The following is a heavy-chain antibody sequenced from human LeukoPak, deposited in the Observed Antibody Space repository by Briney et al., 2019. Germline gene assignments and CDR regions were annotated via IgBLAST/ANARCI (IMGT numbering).Heavy chain of an antibody. CDR3: ARGVGPTTAQSTFDY. J-gene: IGHJ4*02. Sequence: PSETLSLTCAVYGGSFSGYYWSWIRQPPGKGLEWIGEINHSVGTNYNPSLKSRVTMSLDTSKNQFSLKLSSVTAADTAVYYCARGVGPTTAQSTFDYWGQGALVTVSS. CDR2: INHSVGT. CDR1: GGSFSGYY. V-gene: IGHV4-34*01. D-gene: IGHD1-26*01.